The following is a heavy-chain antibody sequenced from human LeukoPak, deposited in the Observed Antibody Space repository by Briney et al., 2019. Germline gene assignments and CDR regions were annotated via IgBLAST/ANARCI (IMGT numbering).Heavy chain of an antibody. CDR2: INTKTGNP. V-gene: IGHV7-4-1*02. CDR3: ARVGKYSGSYPDY. Sequence: ASVKVSCKASGYTFTSHAMTWVRQAPGQGLEWVGWINTKTGNPTYAQDFTGRFAFSLDTSVTTTYLQISSLKAEDTAVYYCARVGKYSGSYPDYWGQGTLVTVSS. CDR1: GYTFTSHA. D-gene: IGHD1-26*01. J-gene: IGHJ4*02.